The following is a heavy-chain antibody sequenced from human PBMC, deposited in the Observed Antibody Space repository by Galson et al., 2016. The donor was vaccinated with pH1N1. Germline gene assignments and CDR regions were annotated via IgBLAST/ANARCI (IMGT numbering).Heavy chain of an antibody. Sequence: SLRLSCAVSGFTFKNYGMHWVRQAPGKGLEWLVVIWPDGSDQYYADSVKGRVTISRDDSKNTVFLQMNSLRVEDTAVYYCARGNPPTSGSDYFDFWGQGTLVTVSS. D-gene: IGHD1-26*01. V-gene: IGHV3-33*01. CDR3: ARGNPPTSGSDYFDF. J-gene: IGHJ4*02. CDR1: GFTFKNYG. CDR2: IWPDGSDQ.